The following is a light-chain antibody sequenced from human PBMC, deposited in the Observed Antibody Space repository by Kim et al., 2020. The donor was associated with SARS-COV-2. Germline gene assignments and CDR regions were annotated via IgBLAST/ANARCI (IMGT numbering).Light chain of an antibody. V-gene: IGKV3-15*01. CDR1: QSVSSN. CDR2: GAS. CDR3: QQYNNSLDT. J-gene: IGKJ2*01. Sequence: SGSPGERATPPGRASQSVSSNLGWYQKKPGQAPRRFMYGASSRPTGIPASFSGSGSGTEFTLTIGSRQSENFAVYSCQQYNNSLDTSGQGTKLEF.